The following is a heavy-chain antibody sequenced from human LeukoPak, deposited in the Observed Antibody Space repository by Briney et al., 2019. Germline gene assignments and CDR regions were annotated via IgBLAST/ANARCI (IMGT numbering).Heavy chain of an antibody. CDR3: ARHGGYYYYYCMDV. D-gene: IGHD3-10*01. J-gene: IGHJ6*02. CDR2: IYYSGST. CDR1: GGSISSSSYY. V-gene: IGHV4-39*01. Sequence: SETLSLTCTVSGGSISSSSYYWGWIRQPPGKGLEWIGSIYYSGSTYYNPSLKSRVTISVDTSKNQFSLKLSSVTAADTAVYYCARHGGYYYYYCMDVWGQGTTVTVSS.